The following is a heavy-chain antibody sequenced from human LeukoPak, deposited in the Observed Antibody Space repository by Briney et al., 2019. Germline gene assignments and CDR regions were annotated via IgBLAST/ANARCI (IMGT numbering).Heavy chain of an antibody. V-gene: IGHV4-34*01. CDR2: ITHVGST. CDR1: GGSFSDYY. D-gene: IGHD3-10*01. J-gene: IGHJ6*02. CDR3: ARGGRVTVVRGVNYYYYGMDV. Sequence: SETLSLTCAVYGGSFSDYYWNWIRQPPGKGLEWIGEITHVGSTTYNPSLSSRVTISRDTSSNRSFLRLGSVTAADTAVYYCARGGRVTVVRGVNYYYYGMDVWGQGTTVTVSS.